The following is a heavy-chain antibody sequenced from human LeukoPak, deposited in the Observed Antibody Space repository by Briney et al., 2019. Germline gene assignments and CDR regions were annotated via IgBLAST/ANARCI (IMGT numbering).Heavy chain of an antibody. J-gene: IGHJ3*02. V-gene: IGHV4-30-4*08. Sequence: SETLSLTCTVSGGSISSGDYYWSWIRQPPGKGLEWIGYIYYSGSTYYNPSLKSRVTISVDTSKNQFSLKLSSVTAADTAVYYCARDRWELRADAFDIWGQGTMVTVPS. D-gene: IGHD1-26*01. CDR1: GGSISSGDYY. CDR3: ARDRWELRADAFDI. CDR2: IYYSGST.